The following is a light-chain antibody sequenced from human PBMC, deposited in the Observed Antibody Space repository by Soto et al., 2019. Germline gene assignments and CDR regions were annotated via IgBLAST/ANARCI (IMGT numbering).Light chain of an antibody. J-gene: IGKJ4*01. Sequence: DIVLTQTPLSSPVTLGQPASISCRSSQSLVHSDGNTYLNWLQQRPGQPPRLLIYEVYNRFSGVPDRFSGSGAGTDFTLEISRVEAEDVGVYYCMQTTQVPLTFGGGTKVEIK. CDR3: MQTTQVPLT. CDR1: QSLVHSDGNTY. V-gene: IGKV2-24*01. CDR2: EVY.